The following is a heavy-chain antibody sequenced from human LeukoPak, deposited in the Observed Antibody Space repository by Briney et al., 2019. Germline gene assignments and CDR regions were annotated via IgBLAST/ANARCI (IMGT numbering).Heavy chain of an antibody. J-gene: IGHJ6*02. V-gene: IGHV3-33*01. D-gene: IGHD3-10*01. CDR2: IWFDGSNQ. CDR3: ARDHKVRGIVADYFYGMDV. Sequence: GGSLRLSCAASGFTFSDYGMHWVRQVPGKGLEWVAVIWFDGSNQYYADSVKGRFTVSKDFSENTLYLQMNSLRAEDTAVYYCARDHKVRGIVADYFYGMDVWGQGTTVTVSS. CDR1: GFTFSDYG.